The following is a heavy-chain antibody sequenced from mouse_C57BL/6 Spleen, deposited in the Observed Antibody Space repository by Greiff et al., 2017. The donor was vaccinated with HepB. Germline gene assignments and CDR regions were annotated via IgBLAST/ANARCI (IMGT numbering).Heavy chain of an antibody. CDR2: IDPEDGDT. V-gene: IGHV14-1*01. D-gene: IGHD1-1*01. CDR3: TTWGTTVVATSDY. CDR1: GFNIKDYY. Sequence: VQLKQSGAELVRPGASVKLSCTASGFNIKDYYMHWVKQRPEQGLEWIGRIDPEDGDTEYAPKFQGKATMTADTSSNTAYLQLSSLTSEDTAVYYCTTWGTTVVATSDYWGQGTTLTVSS. J-gene: IGHJ2*01.